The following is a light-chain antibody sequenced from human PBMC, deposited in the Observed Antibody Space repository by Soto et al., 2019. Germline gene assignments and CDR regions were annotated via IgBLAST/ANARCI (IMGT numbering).Light chain of an antibody. CDR3: QQYTSSPWT. J-gene: IGKJ1*01. CDR1: QIVSISF. Sequence: EIVLTQSPGTLSLSPGERATLSCRASQIVSISFLAWYQHKPGQAPRLLIYGTSSRATDIPERFSGSGSGTDCTLTISRLEPEDFAVYYCQQYTSSPWTFGQGTKVESK. CDR2: GTS. V-gene: IGKV3-20*01.